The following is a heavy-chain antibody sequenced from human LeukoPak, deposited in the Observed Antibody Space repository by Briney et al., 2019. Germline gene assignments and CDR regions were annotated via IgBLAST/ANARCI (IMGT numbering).Heavy chain of an antibody. CDR2: INPNSGGT. CDR3: ARDLPGYISGPTFYYYYGMDV. CDR1: GYTFTGYY. V-gene: IGHV1-2*02. Sequence: ASVKVSCKASGYTFTGYYTHWVRQAPGQGLEWMGWINPNSGGTNYAQKFQGRVTMTRDTSISTAYMELSRLRSDDTAVYYCARDLPGYISGPTFYYYYGMDVWGQGTTVTVSS. D-gene: IGHD2-15*01. J-gene: IGHJ6*02.